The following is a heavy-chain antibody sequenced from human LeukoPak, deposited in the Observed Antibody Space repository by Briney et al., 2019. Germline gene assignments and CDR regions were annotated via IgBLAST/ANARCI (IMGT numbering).Heavy chain of an antibody. J-gene: IGHJ4*02. CDR1: GFTFSRYW. V-gene: IGHV3-74*03. Sequence: PGGSLRLSCAASGFTFSRYWVHWVRQAPGKGLMWVSRISPDGSTTLYADSVKGRFTISRDNAKNSLYLQMNSLRVEDTAVYYCARAEGSGSSFDYWGQGTLVTVSS. D-gene: IGHD3-10*01. CDR2: ISPDGSTT. CDR3: ARAEGSGSSFDY.